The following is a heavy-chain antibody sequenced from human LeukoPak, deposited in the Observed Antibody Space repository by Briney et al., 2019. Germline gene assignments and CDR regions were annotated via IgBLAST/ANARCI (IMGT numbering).Heavy chain of an antibody. V-gene: IGHV3-23*01. CDR1: GFAFGSEA. J-gene: IGHJ4*02. CDR3: AKVRSGSANWALRIFDN. CDR2: ISPGGGTT. Sequence: GGSLRLSCAASGFAFGSEAMSWVRQSPARGLEWVASISPGGGTTYYADYVKDRFTISRDNSNNMLYVQMNSLRAEDTAVYYCAKVRSGSANWALRIFDNWGQGTLVTVSS. D-gene: IGHD1-1*01.